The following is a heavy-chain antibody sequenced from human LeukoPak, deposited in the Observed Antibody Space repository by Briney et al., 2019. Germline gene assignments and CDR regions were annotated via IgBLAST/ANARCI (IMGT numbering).Heavy chain of an antibody. CDR1: GFTVNTYD. CDR2: IYGGGNT. V-gene: IGHV3-66*01. J-gene: IGHJ4*02. Sequence: GGSLGLSCAASGFTVNTYDMSWVRQAPGKGLEWVSIIYGGGNTYYADSMKGKFTISRDNSKNTLYLQMHSLRVEDTAVYYCARGLLIDYWGQGTLVTVSS. CDR3: ARGLLIDY.